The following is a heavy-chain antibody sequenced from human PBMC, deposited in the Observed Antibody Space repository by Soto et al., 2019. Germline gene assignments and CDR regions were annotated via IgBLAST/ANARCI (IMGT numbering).Heavy chain of an antibody. V-gene: IGHV3-23*01. CDR1: GFTFSSYA. CDR2: MSGSGGST. D-gene: IGHD5-18*01. CDR3: AKERRYRDTAMVDY. J-gene: IGHJ4*02. Sequence: GGSLRLSCAASGFTFSSYAMSWVRQAPGKGLEWVSAMSGSGGSTYYADSVKGRFTITRDKSKNTLYLQMNSLRAEDTTVYYCAKERRYRDTAMVDYWGQGTLVTVSS.